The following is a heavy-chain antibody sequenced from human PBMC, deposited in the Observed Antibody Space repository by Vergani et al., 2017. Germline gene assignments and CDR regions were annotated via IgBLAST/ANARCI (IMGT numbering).Heavy chain of an antibody. CDR1: GFTFDDYA. CDR3: AKGYCGGDCSYDAFDI. V-gene: IGHV3-9*01. Sequence: EVQLVESGGGLVQPGRSLRLSCAASGFTFDDYAMPWVRQAPGKGLEWVSGISWNSGSIGYADSVKGRFTISRDNAKNSLYLQMNSLRAEDTALYYCAKGYCGGDCSYDAFDIWGQGTMVTVSS. J-gene: IGHJ3*02. CDR2: ISWNSGSI. D-gene: IGHD2-21*02.